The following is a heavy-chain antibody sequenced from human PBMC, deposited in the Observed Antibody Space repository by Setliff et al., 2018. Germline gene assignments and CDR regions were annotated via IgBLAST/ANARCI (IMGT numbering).Heavy chain of an antibody. V-gene: IGHV3-74*01. CDR2: VNTDGSGT. CDR1: GFTFSKYW. CDR3: ARDGDGEFDF. D-gene: IGHD4-17*01. Sequence: GGSLRLSCGAFGFTFSKYWMYWVRQVPGKGLVWVAHVNTDGSGTHYADSVKGRFTISRDNAKDTLHLQMNSLRVDDTAVYYCARDGDGEFDFWGQGTTVTVSS. J-gene: IGHJ3*01.